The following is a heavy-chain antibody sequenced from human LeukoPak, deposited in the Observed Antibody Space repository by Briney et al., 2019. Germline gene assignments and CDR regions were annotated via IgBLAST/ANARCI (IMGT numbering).Heavy chain of an antibody. D-gene: IGHD3-22*01. CDR2: IKTDGSLI. V-gene: IGHV3-7*01. CDR1: GFTFSSYW. CDR3: ARAYYEVDY. J-gene: IGHJ4*02. Sequence: GGSLRLSCVASGFTFSSYWMTWVRQAPGKGLEWVANIKTDGSLIYYVDSVKGRFTISRDNAKNPLYLQMNSLRAEDTAVYYCARAYYEVDYWGQGTLVTVSS.